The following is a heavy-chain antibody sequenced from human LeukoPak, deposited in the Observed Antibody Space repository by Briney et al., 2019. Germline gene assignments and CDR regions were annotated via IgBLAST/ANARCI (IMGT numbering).Heavy chain of an antibody. Sequence: SETLSLTCTVSGGSISSYYWSWIRQPPGKGLEWIGYIYYSGSTNYNPSLKSRVTISVDTSKNQFSLKLSSVTAADTAVYYCARSKLGRQWLVPEDYWGQGTLVTVSS. J-gene: IGHJ4*02. CDR1: GGSISSYY. D-gene: IGHD6-19*01. CDR2: IYYSGST. V-gene: IGHV4-59*08. CDR3: ARSKLGRQWLVPEDY.